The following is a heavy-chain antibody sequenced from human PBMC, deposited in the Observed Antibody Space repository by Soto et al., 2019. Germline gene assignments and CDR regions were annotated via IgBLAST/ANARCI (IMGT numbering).Heavy chain of an antibody. Sequence: GGSLRLSCAASGFTFSSYSMNWVRQVPGKGLEWVSSISSSSSYIYYADSVKGRFNISRDNAKNSLYLQMNSLRAEDTAVYYCVREQLGDYYYGMDVWGQGTTVTVSS. CDR1: GFTFSSYS. CDR2: ISSSSSYI. CDR3: VREQLGDYYYGMDV. V-gene: IGHV3-21*01. D-gene: IGHD6-13*01. J-gene: IGHJ6*02.